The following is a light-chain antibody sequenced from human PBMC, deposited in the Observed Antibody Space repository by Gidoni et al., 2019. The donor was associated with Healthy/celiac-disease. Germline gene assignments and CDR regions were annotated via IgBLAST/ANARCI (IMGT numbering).Light chain of an antibody. CDR1: QSISSY. CDR3: QQSYSTPYT. J-gene: IGKJ2*01. V-gene: IGKV1-39*01. CDR2: AAS. Sequence: DIQMTQSPSSLSASVGDRVTITCRASQSISSYLNWYQQKPGKPPTLLIYAASSLQSGVPSRFSGSGSGTDFTLTISSLQPEDFATYYCQQSYSTPYTFXQXTKLEIK.